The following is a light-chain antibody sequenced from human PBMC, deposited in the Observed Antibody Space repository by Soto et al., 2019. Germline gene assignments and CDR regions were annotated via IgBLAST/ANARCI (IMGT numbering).Light chain of an antibody. Sequence: QAVVTQEPSLTVSPGETVTLSCASSTGAVTSGYYPNWFQQKPGQAPRPLIYSINNKHSWTPARFSGSLIGDKAALTLSGVQPEDEAEYYCLLYYDGAQVFGGGTKLTVL. CDR1: TGAVTSGYY. J-gene: IGLJ3*02. V-gene: IGLV7-43*01. CDR3: LLYYDGAQV. CDR2: SIN.